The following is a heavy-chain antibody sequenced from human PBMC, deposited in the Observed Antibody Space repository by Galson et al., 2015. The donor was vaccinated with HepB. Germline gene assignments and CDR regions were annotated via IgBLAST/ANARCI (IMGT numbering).Heavy chain of an antibody. J-gene: IGHJ6*02. Sequence: TLSLTCAVYGGSFSGYYWSWIRQPPGKGLEWIGEINYSGSTNYNPSLKSRVSISVDTSKNQFSLKLSSVTAADTAVYYCARGCYVNYDFWSGYRYNNYGMDVWGQGTTVTVSS. CDR1: GGSFSGYY. CDR2: INYSGST. CDR3: ARGCYVNYDFWSGYRYNNYGMDV. V-gene: IGHV4-34*01. D-gene: IGHD3-3*01.